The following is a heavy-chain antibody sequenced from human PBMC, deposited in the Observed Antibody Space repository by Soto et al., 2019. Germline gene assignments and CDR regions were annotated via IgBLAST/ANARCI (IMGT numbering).Heavy chain of an antibody. CDR3: ARNRDSSGYYYDY. D-gene: IGHD3-22*01. Sequence: PGGSLRLSCAASGFTFTTYAMNWVRQAPGKGLEWVSTISGSGGSTYYADSVKGRFTISRDNSKNTLYLQMNSLRAEDTAVYYCARNRDSSGYYYDYWGQGTLVTVSS. J-gene: IGHJ4*02. V-gene: IGHV3-23*01. CDR2: ISGSGGST. CDR1: GFTFTTYA.